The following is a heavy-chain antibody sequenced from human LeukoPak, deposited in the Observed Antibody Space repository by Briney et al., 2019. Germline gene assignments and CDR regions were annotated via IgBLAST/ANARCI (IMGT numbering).Heavy chain of an antibody. V-gene: IGHV3-30*18. CDR2: ISYDGSNK. J-gene: IGHJ5*02. Sequence: GGSLRLSCAASGFTFSSYGMHWVRQAPGKGLEWVAVISYDGSNKYYADSVKGRFTISRDNSKNTLYLQMNSLRAEDTAVYYCAKIKGLYCDYGRWFDPWGQGTLVTVSS. D-gene: IGHD4-17*01. CDR3: AKIKGLYCDYGRWFDP. CDR1: GFTFSSYG.